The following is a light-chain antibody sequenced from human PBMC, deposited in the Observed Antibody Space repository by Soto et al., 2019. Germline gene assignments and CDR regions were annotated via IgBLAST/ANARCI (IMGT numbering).Light chain of an antibody. J-gene: IGKJ4*01. CDR2: GAS. V-gene: IGKV3-15*01. Sequence: EIVMTQSPATLSVSPGERATLSCSASQSVSSNLAWYQQKPGQAPRLLIYGASTRATGIPARFSGSGSGTEFTLTISNLQSEDFAVYYCQQYNNWPPLTLGGENKVEIK. CDR1: QSVSSN. CDR3: QQYNNWPPLT.